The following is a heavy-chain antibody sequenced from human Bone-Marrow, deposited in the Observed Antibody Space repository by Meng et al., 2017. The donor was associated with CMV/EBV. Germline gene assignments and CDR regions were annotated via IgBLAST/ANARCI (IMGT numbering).Heavy chain of an antibody. J-gene: IGHJ6*02. CDR1: GFTLSSYA. V-gene: IGHV3-30-3*01. CDR3: AKDWRTAGNGMDV. Sequence: GESLKISCAASGFTLSSYAMHWVRQAPGKGLEWVAVISYDGSNKYYADSVKGRFTISRDNSKNTLYLQMNSLRAEDTAVYYCAKDWRTAGNGMDVWGQGTTVTVSS. CDR2: ISYDGSNK. D-gene: IGHD3-3*01.